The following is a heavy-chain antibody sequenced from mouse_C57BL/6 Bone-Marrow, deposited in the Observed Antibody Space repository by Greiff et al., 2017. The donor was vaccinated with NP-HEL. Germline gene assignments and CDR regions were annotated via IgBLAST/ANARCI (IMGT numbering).Heavy chain of an antibody. CDR3: ARISTMVKCFAY. D-gene: IGHD2-2*01. Sequence: VQLQQPGAELVRPGTSVKLSCKASGYTFTSYWMHWVQQRPGQGLEWIGVIDPSDSYTNYKQKFKGKATLTVDTSASTAYMQLSSLTSDDSAVYYCARISTMVKCFAYGGRGNLVTVS. V-gene: IGHV1-59*01. J-gene: IGHJ3*01. CDR2: IDPSDSYT. CDR1: GYTFTSYW.